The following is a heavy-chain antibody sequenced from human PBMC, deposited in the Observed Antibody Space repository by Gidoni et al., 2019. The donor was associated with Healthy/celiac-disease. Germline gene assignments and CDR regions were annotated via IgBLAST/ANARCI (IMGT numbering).Heavy chain of an antibody. D-gene: IGHD3-22*01. CDR3: VLHYYDSSGLGNWFDP. J-gene: IGHJ5*02. CDR1: GGSLSSRSYY. Sequence: QLQLQESGPGLVKPSETLSLTGTVSGGSLSSRSYYWGWIRQPPGKGLEWIGSIYYSGSTYYNPSLKSRVTISVDTSKNQFSLKLSSVTAADTAVYYCVLHYYDSSGLGNWFDPWGQGTLVTVSS. V-gene: IGHV4-39*01. CDR2: IYYSGST.